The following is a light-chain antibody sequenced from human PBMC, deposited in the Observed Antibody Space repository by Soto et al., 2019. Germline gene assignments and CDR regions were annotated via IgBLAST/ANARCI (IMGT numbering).Light chain of an antibody. Sequence: QSALTQPASVSGSPGQSITLSCTGTSNDVSWYQQQPGKAPKLMIYDDTNRPSGVSNRFSGSKSGNTASLTISGLQAEDEADYYCSSYTSSNTLVFGGGTKLTVL. CDR3: SSYTSSNTLV. V-gene: IGLV2-14*03. J-gene: IGLJ3*02. CDR1: SNDV. CDR2: DDT.